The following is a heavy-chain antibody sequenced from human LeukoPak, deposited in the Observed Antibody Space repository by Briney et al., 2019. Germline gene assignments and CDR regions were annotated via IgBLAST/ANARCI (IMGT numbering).Heavy chain of an antibody. V-gene: IGHV1-46*01. CDR3: AREDADYTFSFDF. J-gene: IGHJ4*02. D-gene: IGHD4-17*01. CDR1: GYTFTRNY. Sequence: ASVTVSCKASGYTFTRNYMHWVRQAPGQGLEWMGIINPRSGSTTYAQKFQGRLTMTRDTSTSTVYMELSSLRSEDTAVYYCAREDADYTFSFDFWGQGTLVTVSS. CDR2: INPRSGST.